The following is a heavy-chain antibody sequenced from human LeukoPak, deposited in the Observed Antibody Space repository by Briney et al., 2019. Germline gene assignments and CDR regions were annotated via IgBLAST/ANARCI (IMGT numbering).Heavy chain of an antibody. D-gene: IGHD2-8*01. J-gene: IGHJ4*02. Sequence: SETLSLTCTFAYVSVISSYWSGLRQPPGKGLEYIRFIHHSWDTKYNPSLKSRVTMSVDTSKSQFSLRLSSVTAADSAVYYCARHNGVSYLDYWAQGTLVTVSS. CDR3: ARHNGVSYLDY. CDR1: YVSVISSY. V-gene: IGHV4-59*02. CDR2: IHHSWDT.